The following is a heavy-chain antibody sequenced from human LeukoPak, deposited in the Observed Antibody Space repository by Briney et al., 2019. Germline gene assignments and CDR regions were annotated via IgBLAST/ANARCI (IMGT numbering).Heavy chain of an antibody. V-gene: IGHV4-59*01. CDR3: ARAFSAWPHAFDI. J-gene: IGHJ3*02. D-gene: IGHD6-19*01. Sequence: SETLSLTCTVSGGYMSTYYWGCVRQPPGKGLEWIGYISYSGSTTYHPSLNSRVTISLDTSKNQFSLMVTSVTAADTAVYFCARAFSAWPHAFDIWGRGTMVTVSS. CDR1: GGYMSTYY. CDR2: ISYSGST.